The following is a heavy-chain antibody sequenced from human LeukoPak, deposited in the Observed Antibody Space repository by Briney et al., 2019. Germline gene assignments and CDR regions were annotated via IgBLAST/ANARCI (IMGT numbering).Heavy chain of an antibody. CDR2: ISWNSGSI. Sequence: GGSLRLSCAASGFTFEDYAMHWVRQAPGKGLEWVSGISWNSGSISYADSVKGRFTISRDNAKNSLYLQMNSLRAEDMALYYSVKASTRSFSSGYYGNAFDIWGQGTMVTVSS. V-gene: IGHV3-9*03. CDR3: VKASTRSFSSGYYGNAFDI. D-gene: IGHD6-19*01. J-gene: IGHJ3*02. CDR1: GFTFEDYA.